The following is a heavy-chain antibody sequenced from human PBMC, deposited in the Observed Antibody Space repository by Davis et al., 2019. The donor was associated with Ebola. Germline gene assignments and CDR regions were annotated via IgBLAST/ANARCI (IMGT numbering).Heavy chain of an antibody. V-gene: IGHV3-30-3*01. CDR2: ISYDGSNK. CDR1: GFTFSSYA. CDR3: ARAVSR. J-gene: IGHJ4*02. Sequence: GESLKISCAASGFTFSSYAMHWVRQAPGKGLEWVAVISYDGSNKYYADSVKGRFTISRDNSKNTLYLQMNSLRAEDTAVYYCARAVSRWGQGTLVTVSS.